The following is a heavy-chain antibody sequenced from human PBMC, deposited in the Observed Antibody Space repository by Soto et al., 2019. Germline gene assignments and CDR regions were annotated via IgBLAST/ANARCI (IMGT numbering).Heavy chain of an antibody. V-gene: IGHV5-51*01. J-gene: IGHJ6*02. Sequence: GESLKISCHGSGYNFATYCIGLVLQMPGKGLECMGIIYPADSDTRYSPSFQGQVTISADKSISTAYLQWSSLKASDTAMYYCARYWHSYSLNYYRGMDVWGQGTTVTVSS. CDR1: GYNFATYC. D-gene: IGHD5-18*01. CDR3: ARYWHSYSLNYYRGMDV. CDR2: IYPADSDT.